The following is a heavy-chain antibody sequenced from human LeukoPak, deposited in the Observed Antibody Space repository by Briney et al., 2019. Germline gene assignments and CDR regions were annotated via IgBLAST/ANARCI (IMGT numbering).Heavy chain of an antibody. CDR3: ASDAYYDFWMGFDP. CDR1: GYTFTGYY. Sequence: ASVKVSCKXSGYTFTGYYMHWVRQTPGQGLEWMGWINPNSGGTNYAQKFQGRVTMTRDTSISTAYMELSRLRSDDTAVYYCASDAYYDFWMGFDPWGQGTLVTVSS. J-gene: IGHJ5*02. V-gene: IGHV1-2*02. CDR2: INPNSGGT. D-gene: IGHD3-3*01.